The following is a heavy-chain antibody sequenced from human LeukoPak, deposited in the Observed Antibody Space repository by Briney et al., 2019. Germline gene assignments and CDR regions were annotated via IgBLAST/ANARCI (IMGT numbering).Heavy chain of an antibody. J-gene: IGHJ5*02. Sequence: EASVKVSCKASGYTFTSYAMHWVRQAPGQRHEWMGWINAGNGNTKYSQKFQGRVTITRDTSASTAYMELSSLRSEDTAVYYCARDGARGDIVVVPAINWFDPWGQGTLVTVSS. CDR3: ARDGARGDIVVVPAINWFDP. CDR2: INAGNGNT. V-gene: IGHV1-3*01. CDR1: GYTFTSYA. D-gene: IGHD2-2*01.